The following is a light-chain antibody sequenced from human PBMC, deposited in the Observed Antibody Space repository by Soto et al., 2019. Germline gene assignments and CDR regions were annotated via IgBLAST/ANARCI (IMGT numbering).Light chain of an antibody. CDR1: QTVSSSY. CDR2: GAS. J-gene: IGKJ4*01. CDR3: QQRGNWPSLT. V-gene: IGKV3D-20*02. Sequence: EIVLTQSPGTLSLSPGERATLSCRASQTVSSSYLAWYQQKLGQAPRLLIYGASNRATGIPDRFSGSGSGTDFTLTISSLEPEDFAVYYCQQRGNWPSLTFGGGTKVEIK.